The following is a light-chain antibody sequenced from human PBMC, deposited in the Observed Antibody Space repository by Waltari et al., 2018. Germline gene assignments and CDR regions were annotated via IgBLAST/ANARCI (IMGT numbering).Light chain of an antibody. CDR3: QQYNQWPLT. Sequence: EVVMTQSPATLSVSPGERVSLSCRASLSIDDSLAWYQQKPGHPPRLLIHGASTRDTGIPVRFSGSGSGTDFTLTITGLQSEDFAVYFCQQYNQWPLTFGRGTKVEIK. CDR2: GAS. V-gene: IGKV3-15*01. J-gene: IGKJ4*01. CDR1: LSIDDS.